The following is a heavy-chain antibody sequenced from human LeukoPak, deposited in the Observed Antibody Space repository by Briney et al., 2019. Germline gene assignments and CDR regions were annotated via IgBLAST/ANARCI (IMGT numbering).Heavy chain of an antibody. D-gene: IGHD3-16*01. CDR3: ARDPDRRSRYYYYGMDV. Sequence: GSSVKVSCKASGGTFSSYAISWVRQAPGQGLEWMGGIIPIFGTANYAQKFQGRVTITADKSTSTAYMELSSLRSEDTAVYYCARDPDRRSRYYYYGMDVWGQGTTVTVSS. CDR1: GGTFSSYA. V-gene: IGHV1-69*06. J-gene: IGHJ6*02. CDR2: IIPIFGTA.